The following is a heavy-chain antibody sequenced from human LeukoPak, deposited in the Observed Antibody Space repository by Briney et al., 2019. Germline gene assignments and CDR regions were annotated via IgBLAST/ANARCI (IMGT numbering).Heavy chain of an antibody. CDR3: ARDHIGGDY. J-gene: IGHJ4*02. CDR2: ISSSSSTI. V-gene: IGHV3-48*01. D-gene: IGHD2-21*01. Sequence: GGSLRLSCAASGFTFSSYSMNWVRQAPGKGLEWVSYISSSSSTIYCADSVKGRFTISRDNAKNSLYLQMNSLRAEDTAVYYCARDHIGGDYWGQGTLVTVSS. CDR1: GFTFSSYS.